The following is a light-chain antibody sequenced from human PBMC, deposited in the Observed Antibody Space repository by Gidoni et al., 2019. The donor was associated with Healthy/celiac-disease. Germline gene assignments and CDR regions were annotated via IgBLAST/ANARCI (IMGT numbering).Light chain of an antibody. J-gene: IGKJ4*01. CDR2: DAS. V-gene: IGKV1-33*01. CDR3: QQYDNIPLT. CDR1: QDISNY. Sequence: IPMTQSPSSLSASVGDRVTITCQASQDISNYLNWYQQKPGKAPKLLIYDASNLETGVPSRFSGSGSGTDFTFTISSLQPEDIAIYYCQQYDNIPLTFGGGTKVEIK.